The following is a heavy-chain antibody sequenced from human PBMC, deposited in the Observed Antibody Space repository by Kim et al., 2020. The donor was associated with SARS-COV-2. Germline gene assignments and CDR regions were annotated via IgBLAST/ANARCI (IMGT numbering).Heavy chain of an antibody. V-gene: IGHV3-15*06. CDR2: INSNSSERST. Sequence: GGSLRLSCAASGLTFSGSCMNWVRQAPGKGLEWVACINSNSSERSTNYAAPVKGRITSQSDDSTISLYLQMNSLEHEGTAVYYCTTDPHSAGRPFHP. CDR1: GLTFSGSC. J-gene: IGHJ5*02. CDR3: TTDPHSAGRPFHP. D-gene: IGHD1-26*01.